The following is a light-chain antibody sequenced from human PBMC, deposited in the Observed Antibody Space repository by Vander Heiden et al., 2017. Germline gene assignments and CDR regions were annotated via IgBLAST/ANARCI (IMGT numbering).Light chain of an antibody. CDR1: RANMWTGYE. J-gene: IGLJ2*01. CDR2: DND. V-gene: IGLV1-40*01. Sequence: QSVLPPPPSVSGAPGQMVTIACTGGRANMWTGYEVHWYQQFPGAAPKLLMYDNDNRPSGVPDRCSGSKSGTSASLTITGLQAEDEADYYCQSYDSSLSGSIFGGGTKVTVL. CDR3: QSYDSSLSGSI.